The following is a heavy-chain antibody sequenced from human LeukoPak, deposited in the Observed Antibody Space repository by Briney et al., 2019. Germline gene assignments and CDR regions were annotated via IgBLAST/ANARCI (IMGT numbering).Heavy chain of an antibody. J-gene: IGHJ6*02. CDR3: ARVSHSSSWYSRSPIAV. CDR1: GGSISSYY. CDR2: IYYSGST. Sequence: SETLSLTCTVSGGSISSYYWSWIRQPPGKGLEWIGYIYYSGSTNYNASLKSRVTISVDTSKNQFSLKLSSVTATDTAVYYCARVSHSSSWYSRSPIAVWGQGTTVTVSS. V-gene: IGHV4-59*01. D-gene: IGHD6-13*01.